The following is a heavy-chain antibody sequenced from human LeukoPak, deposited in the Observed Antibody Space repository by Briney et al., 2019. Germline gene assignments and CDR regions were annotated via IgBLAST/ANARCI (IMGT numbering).Heavy chain of an antibody. V-gene: IGHV1-2*02. D-gene: IGHD2-15*01. CDR3: ARDRYCSGGSCYRWFDP. CDR2: INPNSGGT. CDR1: GYTFTAYY. J-gene: IGHJ5*02. Sequence: SVKVSCKASGYTFTAYYMHWVRQAPGQGLEWMGWINPNSGGTNYAQKFQGRVTMTRDTSISTAYMELSRLTSDDTAVYYCARDRYCSGGSCYRWFDPWGQGTLVTVSS.